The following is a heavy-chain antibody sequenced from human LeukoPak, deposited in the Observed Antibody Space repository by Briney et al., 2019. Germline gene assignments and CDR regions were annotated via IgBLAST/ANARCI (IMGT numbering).Heavy chain of an antibody. CDR1: GYTFTSYA. V-gene: IGHV1-3*01. D-gene: IGHD1-14*01. CDR2: INAGNGNT. Sequence: ASVKVSCKASGYTFTSYAMHWVRQAPGQRLEWMGWINAGNGNTKYSQKFQGRVTITRDTSASTAYMKLRSLRSDDTAVYYCARHRAEHLGPDYWGQGTLVTVSS. J-gene: IGHJ4*02. CDR3: ARHRAEHLGPDY.